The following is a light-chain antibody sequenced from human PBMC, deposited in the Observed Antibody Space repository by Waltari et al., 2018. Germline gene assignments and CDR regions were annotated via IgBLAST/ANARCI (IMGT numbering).Light chain of an antibody. Sequence: EIVMTQSPATLSVSPGERATLSCRASQSVSSNLAWYQQKPGQAPRLPIYGASTRATGIPARFSGSGSGTEFTLTISSMQSEDFAVYYCQQYNIGQTFGQGTKVEIK. CDR2: GAS. J-gene: IGKJ1*01. CDR3: QQYNIGQT. V-gene: IGKV3-15*01. CDR1: QSVSSN.